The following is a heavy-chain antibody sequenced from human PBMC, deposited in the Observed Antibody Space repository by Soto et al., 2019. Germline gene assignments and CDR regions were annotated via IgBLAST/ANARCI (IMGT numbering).Heavy chain of an antibody. CDR1: GFIFSRYS. CDR2: IGTSGSYI. Sequence: GGSLRLPCAVSGFIFSRYSMNWVRKAPGKGLEWVSSIGTSGSYIYDTDSVKGRFTISRDNTKDSLYLQMNSLIAEDTAIYYCARGSAFIGLDYWGQGTPVTVSS. D-gene: IGHD1-26*01. J-gene: IGHJ4*02. V-gene: IGHV3-21*01. CDR3: ARGSAFIGLDY.